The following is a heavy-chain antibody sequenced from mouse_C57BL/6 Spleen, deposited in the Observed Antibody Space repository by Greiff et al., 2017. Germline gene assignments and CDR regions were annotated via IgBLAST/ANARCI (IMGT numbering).Heavy chain of an antibody. V-gene: IGHV1-69*01. CDR3: ARSHYYGSSYGFDY. CDR1: GYTFTSYW. D-gene: IGHD1-1*01. J-gene: IGHJ2*01. CDR2: IDPSDSYT. Sequence: VQLQQSGAELVMPGASVKLSCKASGYTFTSYWMHWVKQRPGQGLEWIGEIDPSDSYTNYNQKFKGKSTLTVDKSSSTAYMQLSSLTSEDSAVYYCARSHYYGSSYGFDYWGQGTTLTVSS.